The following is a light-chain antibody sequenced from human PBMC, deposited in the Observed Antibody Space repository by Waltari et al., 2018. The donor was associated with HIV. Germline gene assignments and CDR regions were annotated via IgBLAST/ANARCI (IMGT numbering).Light chain of an antibody. V-gene: IGLV2-8*01. Sequence: QSALTQPPSASGSPGQSVTISCNGTSSDVGGNNYVSWYQQYPSKAPRLMIYEVYKRPSGVPHRFSGSKSGNTASITVSGLQAEDEANYYCSSYAGINTYVLFGGGTKLTVL. CDR2: EVY. J-gene: IGLJ2*01. CDR3: SSYAGINTYVL. CDR1: SSDVGGNNY.